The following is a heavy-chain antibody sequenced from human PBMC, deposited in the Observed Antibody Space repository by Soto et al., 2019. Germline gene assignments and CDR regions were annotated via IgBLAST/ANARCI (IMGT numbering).Heavy chain of an antibody. V-gene: IGHV4-31*03. J-gene: IGHJ6*02. CDR3: ARMVRERSAVHYYGMDV. CDR1: GGSISSGGYY. Sequence: KPSETLSLTCTVSGGSISSGGYYWSWIRQHPGKGLEWIGYIYYSGSTYYNPSLKSRVTISVDTSKNQFSLKLSSVTAADTAVYYCARMVRERSAVHYYGMDVWGQRTSVTVSS. D-gene: IGHD2-15*01. CDR2: IYYSGST.